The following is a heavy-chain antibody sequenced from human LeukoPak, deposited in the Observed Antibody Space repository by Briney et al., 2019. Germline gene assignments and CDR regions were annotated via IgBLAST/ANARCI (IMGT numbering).Heavy chain of an antibody. CDR3: ARDYYDSSGRFDY. V-gene: IGHV4-59*12. Sequence: SETLSLTCTVSGGSISSYYWSWIRQPPGKGLEWIGYIYYSGSTNYNPSLKSRVTISVDTSKNQFSLKLSSVTAADTAVYYCARDYYDSSGRFDYWGQGTLVTVSS. D-gene: IGHD3-22*01. CDR1: GGSISSYY. CDR2: IYYSGST. J-gene: IGHJ4*02.